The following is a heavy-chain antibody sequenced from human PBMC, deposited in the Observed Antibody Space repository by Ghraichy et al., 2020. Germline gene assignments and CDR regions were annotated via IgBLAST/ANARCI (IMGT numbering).Heavy chain of an antibody. CDR1: GGSFSGYY. CDR3: ARNPIRSPYYYYGMDV. V-gene: IGHV4-34*01. J-gene: IGHJ6*02. CDR2: INHSGST. Sequence: QTLSLTCAVYGGSFSGYYWSWIRQPPGKGLEWIGEINHSGSTNYNPSLKSRVTISVDTSKNQFSLKLSSVTAADTAVYYCARNPIRSPYYYYGMDVWGQGTTVTVSS.